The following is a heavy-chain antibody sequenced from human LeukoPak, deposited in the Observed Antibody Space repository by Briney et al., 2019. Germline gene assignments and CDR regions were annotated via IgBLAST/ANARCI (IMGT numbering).Heavy chain of an antibody. CDR2: ISSSSSYI. CDR1: GFTFSNAW. D-gene: IGHD1-26*01. J-gene: IGHJ3*02. Sequence: GGSPRLSCAASGFTFSNAWMSWVRRAPGKGLEWVSSISSSSSYIYYTDSVKGRFTISRDNAKNSLYLQMNSLRAEDTAVYYCARAVEPSDAFDIWGQGTMVTVSS. V-gene: IGHV3-21*01. CDR3: ARAVEPSDAFDI.